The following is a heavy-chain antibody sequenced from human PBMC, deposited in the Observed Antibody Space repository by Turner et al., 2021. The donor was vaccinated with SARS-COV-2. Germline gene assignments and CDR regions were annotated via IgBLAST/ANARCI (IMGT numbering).Heavy chain of an antibody. V-gene: IGHV3-21*01. CDR1: GFTVSSNY. J-gene: IGHJ4*02. CDR3: ARDYHFDY. Sequence: EVQLVESGGNLVQPGGSLRLSCAVSGFTVSSNYMSWVRQAPGKGLEWVSSISSGSTYIYYADSVKGRFTISRDNAKNSLYLQMNSLRAEDTAVYYCARDYHFDYWGQGTLVTVSS. CDR2: ISSGSTYI.